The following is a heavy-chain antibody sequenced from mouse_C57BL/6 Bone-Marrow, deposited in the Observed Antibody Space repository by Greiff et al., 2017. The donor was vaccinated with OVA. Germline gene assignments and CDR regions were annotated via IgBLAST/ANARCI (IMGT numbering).Heavy chain of an antibody. Sequence: VQLQQSGAELVRPGASVKLSCTASGFTIKDDYMHWVKQRPEQGLEWIGWIDPENGDTEYASKFQGKATITADTSSNTAYLQLSSLTSEDTAVYYCTTGADYYGSSPWYFDVWGTGTTVTVSS. CDR2: IDPENGDT. CDR1: GFTIKDDY. D-gene: IGHD1-1*01. CDR3: TTGADYYGSSPWYFDV. V-gene: IGHV14-4*01. J-gene: IGHJ1*03.